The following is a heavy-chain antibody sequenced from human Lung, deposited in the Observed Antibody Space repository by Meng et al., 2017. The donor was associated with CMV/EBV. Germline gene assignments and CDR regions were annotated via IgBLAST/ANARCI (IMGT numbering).Heavy chain of an antibody. CDR1: GYSFTAYY. D-gene: IGHD2-2*01. CDR3: ARDFVVLPAATYFDY. CDR2: ISPNSGGT. J-gene: IGHJ4*02. Sequence: ASXXVSXKASGYSFTAYYIHWVRQAPGQGLEWMGWISPNSGGTNYAQRFQGRVTLTRDTSISTVYMELRRLTSDDTAVYFCARDFVVLPAATYFDYWGQGNXVNGSS. V-gene: IGHV1-2*02.